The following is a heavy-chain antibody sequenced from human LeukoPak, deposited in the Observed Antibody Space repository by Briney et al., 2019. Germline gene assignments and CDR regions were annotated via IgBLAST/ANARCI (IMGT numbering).Heavy chain of an antibody. D-gene: IGHD2-15*01. Sequence: GGSLRLSCAASGFTFSSYWMSWVRQAPGKGLEWVANIKQDGSEKYYVDSVKGRFTISRDNTKNSLYLQMNSLRAEDTAVYYCARDYGSGRPSNFDYWGQGTLVTVSS. J-gene: IGHJ4*02. CDR3: ARDYGSGRPSNFDY. CDR2: IKQDGSEK. CDR1: GFTFSSYW. V-gene: IGHV3-7*01.